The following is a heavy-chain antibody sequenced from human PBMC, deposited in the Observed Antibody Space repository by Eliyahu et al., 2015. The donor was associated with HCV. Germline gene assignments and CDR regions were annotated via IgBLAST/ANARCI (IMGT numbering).Heavy chain of an antibody. D-gene: IGHD6-19*01. CDR1: GGSITTYY. Sequence: QVQLQESGPGLVKPSETLSLTCTVSGGSITTYYWSWIRQPPGKGLEWIGYIYYSGTTNYNPSLKSRVTMSVDTSKNQIFLKLSSVTAADTAVYYCSSGGGGIAVAGTGGWFDPWGQGTLVTVSS. CDR2: IYYSGTT. J-gene: IGHJ5*02. V-gene: IGHV4-59*01. CDR3: SSGGGGIAVAGTGGWFDP.